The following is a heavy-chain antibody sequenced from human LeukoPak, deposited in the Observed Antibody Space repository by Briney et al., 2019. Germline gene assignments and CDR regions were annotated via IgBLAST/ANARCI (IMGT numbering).Heavy chain of an antibody. CDR3: ARELSSSGLDY. D-gene: IGHD6-19*01. V-gene: IGHV1-46*01. J-gene: IGHJ4*02. CDR1: GYTFTSYY. Sequence: SVKVSCKASGYTFTSYYMHWVRQAPGRGLEWMGIINPSGGTTNFAQNFQGRVTVTRDTSTSTVYMELSSLRSEDTAVYYCARELSSSGLDYWGQGTLVTVSS. CDR2: INPSGGTT.